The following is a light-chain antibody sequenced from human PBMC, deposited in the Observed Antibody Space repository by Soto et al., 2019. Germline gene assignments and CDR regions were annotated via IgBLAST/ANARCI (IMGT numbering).Light chain of an antibody. CDR3: QKNDSWPPT. V-gene: IGKV3-15*01. CDR2: GAS. CDR1: QSVSSK. Sequence: EIVMTQFPATLSVSPGERGSLSCRASQSVSSKLAWYQQKPGQAPRLLIYGASTRATDVPARFSGSGSGTEFTLTIDGLQSEDXAVYFCQKNDSWPPTFGXGTRX. J-gene: IGKJ5*01.